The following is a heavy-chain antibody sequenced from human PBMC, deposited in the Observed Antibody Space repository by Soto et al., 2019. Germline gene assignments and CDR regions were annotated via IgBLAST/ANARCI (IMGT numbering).Heavy chain of an antibody. CDR1: GGTFTTYS. Sequence: QVQLVQSGAEVKKPGSSVQVSCKASGGTFTTYSFIWVRQAPAQGLEWLGSVIPSIESPNYAQKYQDRVTISADESTRTAFLVPSSLRSDDTADYFCAGGREEWSTRGFVDSCGQGTLVTVSS. J-gene: IGHJ4*02. CDR3: AGGREEWSTRGFVDS. CDR2: VIPSIESP. D-gene: IGHD3-3*01. V-gene: IGHV1-69*18.